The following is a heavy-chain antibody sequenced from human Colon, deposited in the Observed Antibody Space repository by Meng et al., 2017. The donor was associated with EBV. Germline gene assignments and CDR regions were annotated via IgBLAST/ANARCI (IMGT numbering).Heavy chain of an antibody. CDR3: ARDPYATGWAG. D-gene: IGHD6-19*01. CDR1: GGSISISTW. J-gene: IGHJ4*02. CDR2: IYHSGGT. Sequence: QMQLPDSAPGLVTPSGTLSLTCAVSGGSISISTWWSWVRQPPGKGLEWIGEIYHSGGTNYNPSLRGRVTISLDKSKNQFSLTLRSVTAADTAVYYCARDPYATGWAGWGQGTLVTVSS. V-gene: IGHV4-4*02.